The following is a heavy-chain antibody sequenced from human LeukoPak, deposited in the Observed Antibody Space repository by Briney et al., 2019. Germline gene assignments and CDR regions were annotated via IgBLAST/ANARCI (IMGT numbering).Heavy chain of an antibody. CDR1: GGTFISYA. D-gene: IGHD5-24*01. J-gene: IGHJ6*02. Sequence: ASVKVSCKASGGTFISYAISWVRQAPGQGLEWMGRMIPILGIANYAQKFQGRVTITADKSTSTAYMELSSLRSEDTAVYYCARDVFGDGYNYYYYYYGMDVWGQGTTVTVSS. CDR3: ARDVFGDGYNYYYYYYGMDV. CDR2: MIPILGIA. V-gene: IGHV1-69*04.